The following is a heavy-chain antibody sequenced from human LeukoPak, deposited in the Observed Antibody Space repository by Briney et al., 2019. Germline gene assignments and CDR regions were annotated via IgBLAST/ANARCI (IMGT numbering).Heavy chain of an antibody. J-gene: IGHJ5*02. Sequence: GGSLRLSCAASGFTFSDYYMSWIRQAPGKGLEWVSYISSSSSYTNYADSVKGRFTISRDNAKNSLYPQMNSLRAEDTAVYYCARVCGYCSGGSCYRSWFDPWGQGTLVTVSS. CDR3: ARVCGYCSGGSCYRSWFDP. CDR2: ISSSSSYT. D-gene: IGHD2-15*01. V-gene: IGHV3-11*06. CDR1: GFTFSDYY.